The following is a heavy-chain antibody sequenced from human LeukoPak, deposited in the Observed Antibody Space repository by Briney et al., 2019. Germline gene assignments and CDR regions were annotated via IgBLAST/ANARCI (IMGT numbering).Heavy chain of an antibody. CDR2: ISAYNGNT. CDR3: ASGSGSYPYYFDY. Sequence: ASVKVSCKASGYTFTSYGISWVRQAPGQGLEWMGWISAYNGNTNYAQKLQGRVTMTTDTSTRTASMELRSLRSDDTAVYYCASGSGSYPYYFDYWGQGTLVTVSS. J-gene: IGHJ4*02. V-gene: IGHV1-18*01. CDR1: GYTFTSYG. D-gene: IGHD1-26*01.